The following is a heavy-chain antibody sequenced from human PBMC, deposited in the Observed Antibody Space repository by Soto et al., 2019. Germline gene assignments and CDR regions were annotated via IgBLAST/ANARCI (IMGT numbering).Heavy chain of an antibody. V-gene: IGHV4-4*02. Sequence: QVQLQESGPGLVKPSGTLSLTCAVSGDSISSDKWWSWVRQPPGKGLEWIGEVYHSGNTNYNPSLKSRVIISVAKPRNQFSLKLRCVTDAYTAMDYCARGERQQQRDYWGQGTLVTCSS. J-gene: IGHJ4*02. CDR3: ARGERQQQRDY. CDR1: GDSISSDKW. D-gene: IGHD6-13*01. CDR2: VYHSGNT.